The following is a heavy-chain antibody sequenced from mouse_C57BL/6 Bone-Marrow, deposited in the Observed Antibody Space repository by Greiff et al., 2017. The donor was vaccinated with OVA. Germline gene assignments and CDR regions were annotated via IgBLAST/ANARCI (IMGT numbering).Heavy chain of an antibody. V-gene: IGHV1-81*01. D-gene: IGHD1-1*01. CDR2: IYPRSGNT. CDR3: ARDYGSSSDY. J-gene: IGHJ2*01. Sequence: QVQLQQSGAELARPGASVKLSCKASGYTFTSYGISWVKQRTGQGLEWIGVIYPRSGNTYYNEKFKGKATLTADKSSSTAYMELRSLTSEDSAVYFCARDYGSSSDYWGQGTTLTVSS. CDR1: GYTFTSYG.